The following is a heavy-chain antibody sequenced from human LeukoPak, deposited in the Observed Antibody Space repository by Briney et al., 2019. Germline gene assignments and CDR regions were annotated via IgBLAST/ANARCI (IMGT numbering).Heavy chain of an antibody. CDR3: AREGMTAVTYEN. J-gene: IGHJ4*03. D-gene: IGHD4-11*01. CDR1: GFTFSDYS. CDR2: INPTSTSI. V-gene: IGHV3-21*01. Sequence: GGSLRLSCAASGFTFSDYSIIWVRQAPGKGLEWVSSINPTSTSIYYADAVRGRFTISRDNATNSLFLQMNSLRAEDAAVYYRAREGMTAVTYENRGHGALFTVSS.